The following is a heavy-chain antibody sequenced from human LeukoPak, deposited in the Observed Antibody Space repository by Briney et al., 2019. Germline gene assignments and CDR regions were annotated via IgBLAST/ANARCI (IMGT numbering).Heavy chain of an antibody. J-gene: IGHJ5*02. Sequence: PGGTLRLFCAASGFTFSSYNMNWVRHPPGKGLEWVSSISSSSSYIYYADSVKGRFTISRDKAKIALYLQMNGLRAEDTAVNYCARDGSTGENWFDPWGQGTLVTVSS. D-gene: IGHD2-2*01. CDR3: ARDGSTGENWFDP. V-gene: IGHV3-21*01. CDR2: ISSSSSYI. CDR1: GFTFSSYN.